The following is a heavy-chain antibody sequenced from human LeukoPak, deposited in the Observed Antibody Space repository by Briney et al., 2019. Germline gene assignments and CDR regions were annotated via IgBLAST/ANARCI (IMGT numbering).Heavy chain of an antibody. CDR1: GFTFSTYN. D-gene: IGHD3-22*01. V-gene: IGHV3-48*01. Sequence: GGSLRLSCAASGFTFSTYNMNWVRQAPGKGLEWVSFISSSSSTIYYADSVKGRFTISRDNSKNTLYLQMNSLRAEDTAVYYCASLAGDSSGYYLDAFDIWGQGTMVTVSS. CDR2: ISSSSSTI. CDR3: ASLAGDSSGYYLDAFDI. J-gene: IGHJ3*02.